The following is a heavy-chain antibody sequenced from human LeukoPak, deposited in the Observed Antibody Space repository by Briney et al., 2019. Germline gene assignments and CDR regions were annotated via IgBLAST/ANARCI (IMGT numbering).Heavy chain of an antibody. J-gene: IGHJ4*02. CDR2: ISSSSSNI. CDR1: GFTFSSYN. Sequence: GSLRLSCAASGFTFSSYNMNWVRQAPGKGLEWVSSISSSSSNIYYADSVKGRFTISRDNAKDSLYLQMNSLGAEDTAVYYCARDRRQTLPDWGQGTLVTVSS. CDR3: ARDRRQTLPD. V-gene: IGHV3-21*01.